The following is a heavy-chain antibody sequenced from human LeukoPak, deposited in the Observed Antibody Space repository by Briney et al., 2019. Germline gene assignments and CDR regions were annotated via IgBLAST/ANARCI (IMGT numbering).Heavy chain of an antibody. J-gene: IGHJ2*01. CDR2: IYYSGST. CDR3: ARHPDYGDYRGYFDL. CDR1: GDSISSSSYY. D-gene: IGHD4-17*01. V-gene: IGHV4-39*01. Sequence: SETLSLTCTVSGDSISSSSYYWGWIRQPPGKGLEWIGSIYYSGSTYYNPSLKSRVTISVDTSKNQFSLKLSSVTAADTAVYYCARHPDYGDYRGYFDLWGRGTLVTVSS.